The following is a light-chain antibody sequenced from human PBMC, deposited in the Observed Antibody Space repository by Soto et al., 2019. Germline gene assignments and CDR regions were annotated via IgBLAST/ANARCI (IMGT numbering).Light chain of an antibody. CDR3: TSYTISSTLVV. V-gene: IGLV2-14*01. J-gene: IGLJ3*02. CDR1: SIYNY. Sequence: QAVVTQPASVSGSPGQSITISCTGTSIYNYVSWYQHHPGKAPKLMIYEVSNRPSGVSHRFSGSRSGNTASLTISGLQAEDEADYYCTSYTISSTLVVFGGGTKLTVL. CDR2: EVS.